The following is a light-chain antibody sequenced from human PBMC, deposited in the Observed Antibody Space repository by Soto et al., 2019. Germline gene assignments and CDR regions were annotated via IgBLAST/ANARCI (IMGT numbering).Light chain of an antibody. Sequence: EIVLTQSPGTLSLSPGERATLSCRASHSVSSSYLAWYQQKPDQAPRLLIYGASRRATGIPDSFSGSGSGTDFKLTISRLEPEDFAVYYCQQFDTSPPSTFGQGTRLEIK. J-gene: IGKJ5*01. CDR3: QQFDTSPPST. CDR1: HSVSSSY. V-gene: IGKV3-20*01. CDR2: GAS.